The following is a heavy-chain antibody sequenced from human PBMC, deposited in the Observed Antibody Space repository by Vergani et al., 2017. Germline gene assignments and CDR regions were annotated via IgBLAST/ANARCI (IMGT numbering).Heavy chain of an antibody. Sequence: EVQLLESGGDLVQPGGSLRLSCAASGFTFNHYAMNWVRQAPGKGLEWVSGISGSGGSTYYAGSVKGRLTTSRDSSKKTLYLQMNSLRAGDTAVYYSAKANPRNSGYDYLYYYHAMDVGGQGTTFTVSS. V-gene: IGHV3-23*01. CDR1: GFTFNHYA. CDR2: ISGSGGST. D-gene: IGHD5-12*01. J-gene: IGHJ6*02. CDR3: AKANPRNSGYDYLYYYHAMDV.